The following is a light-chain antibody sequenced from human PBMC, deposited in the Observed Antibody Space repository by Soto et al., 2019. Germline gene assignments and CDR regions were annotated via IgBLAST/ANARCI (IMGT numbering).Light chain of an antibody. J-gene: IGLJ1*01. CDR1: SSNIGAGYD. CDR2: GNN. CDR3: SSYTSRSTLV. V-gene: IGLV1-40*01. Sequence: QSVLTQPPSVSGAPGQTITISCTGSSSNIGAGYDVHWYQQLPGRAPKLLIYGNNNRPSGVPDRFSGSKSGTSVSLAITGLRGEDEADYYCSSYTSRSTLVFGTGTKVTVL.